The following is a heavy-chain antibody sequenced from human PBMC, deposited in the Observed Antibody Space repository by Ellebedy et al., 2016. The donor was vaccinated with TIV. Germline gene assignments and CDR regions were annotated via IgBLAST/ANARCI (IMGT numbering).Heavy chain of an antibody. J-gene: IGHJ4*02. CDR1: GFTFSGYS. Sequence: GGSLRLXXAASGFTFSGYSMHWVRQAPGKGLEWVSSISSSSYIYYADSVRGRFTISRDNAKNSLYLQMNSLRAEDTAVYYCAREGLPPDIVVVAAARQYYFDYWGQGTLVTVSS. CDR3: AREGLPPDIVVVAAARQYYFDY. CDR2: ISSSSYI. D-gene: IGHD2-2*01. V-gene: IGHV3-21*01.